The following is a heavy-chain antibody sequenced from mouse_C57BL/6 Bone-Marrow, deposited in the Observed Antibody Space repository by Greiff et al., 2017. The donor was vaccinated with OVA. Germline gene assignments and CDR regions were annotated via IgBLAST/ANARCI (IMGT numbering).Heavy chain of an antibody. J-gene: IGHJ3*01. CDR3: ARYGARAWFAY. V-gene: IGHV1-62-2*01. CDR2: IYPGSGSI. CDR1: GYTFTEYT. Sequence: QVQLQESGAELVKPGASVKLSCKASGYTFTEYTIPWVKQRYGQGLEWIGWIYPGSGSIKYNEKFKDKATLTADKSSSTVYMELSRVKSEVSAVYVWARYGARAWFAYWGQGTLVTVSA. D-gene: IGHD3-1*01.